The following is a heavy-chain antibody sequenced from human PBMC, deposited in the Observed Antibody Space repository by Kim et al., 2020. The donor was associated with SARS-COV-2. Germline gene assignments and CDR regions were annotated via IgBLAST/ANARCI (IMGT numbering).Heavy chain of an antibody. CDR1: GGSISSGGYY. Sequence: SETLSLTCTVSGGSISSGGYYWSWIRQHPGKGLEWIGYIYYSGSTYYNPSLKSRVTISVDTSKNQFSLKLSSVTAADTAVYYCARDVGSSSSWYEADAFDIWGQGTMVTVSS. D-gene: IGHD6-13*01. V-gene: IGHV4-31*03. CDR2: IYYSGST. CDR3: ARDVGSSSSWYEADAFDI. J-gene: IGHJ3*02.